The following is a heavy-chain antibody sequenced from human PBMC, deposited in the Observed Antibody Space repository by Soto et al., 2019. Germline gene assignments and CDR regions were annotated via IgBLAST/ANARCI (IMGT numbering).Heavy chain of an antibody. J-gene: IGHJ4*02. D-gene: IGHD2-21*01. CDR1: GGSFSSYD. V-gene: IGHV4-34*01. Sequence: SETLSLTCAVYGGSFSSYDCSWIRQPPWKGLEWIGEINHSGSTNYNPSLKSRVTISVDTSKNQFPLELSTVTAADTAVYYCARADSTPGGGDTSFDYWGQGTLVTVYS. CDR2: INHSGST. CDR3: ARADSTPGGGDTSFDY.